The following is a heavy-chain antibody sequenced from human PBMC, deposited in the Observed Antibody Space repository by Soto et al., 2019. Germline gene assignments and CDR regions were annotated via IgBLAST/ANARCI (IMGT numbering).Heavy chain of an antibody. CDR3: ARGKRITIFGVAYNWFDP. J-gene: IGHJ5*02. D-gene: IGHD3-3*01. CDR2: MNPNSGNT. Sequence: ASVKVSCKASGYTFTSYGISWVRQATGQGLEWMGWMNPNSGNTGYAQKFQGRVTMTRNTSISTAYMELSSLRSEDTAVYYCARGKRITIFGVAYNWFDPWGQGTLVTVSS. V-gene: IGHV1-8*02. CDR1: GYTFTSYG.